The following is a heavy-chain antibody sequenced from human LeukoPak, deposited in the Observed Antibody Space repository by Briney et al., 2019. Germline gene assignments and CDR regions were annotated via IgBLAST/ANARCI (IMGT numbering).Heavy chain of an antibody. J-gene: IGHJ4*02. D-gene: IGHD2-8*01. Sequence: AAVKVSCKASGYTFISYNINWLRQATAQGLEWMGWVNPRSGDAGYLQKFQGRLTITRDSSIDTAYMDLSGLNSEDTAVYYCARGVPLGYSTHGVCYPPYYFDYWGQGTLVTASS. CDR1: GYTFISYN. CDR3: ARGVPLGYSTHGVCYPPYYFDY. CDR2: VNPRSGDA. V-gene: IGHV1-8*01.